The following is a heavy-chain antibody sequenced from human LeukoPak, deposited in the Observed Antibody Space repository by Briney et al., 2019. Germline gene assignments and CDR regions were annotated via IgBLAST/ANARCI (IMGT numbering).Heavy chain of an antibody. D-gene: IGHD5-18*01. CDR2: IYYSGNT. CDR1: GGSITNYY. J-gene: IGHJ4*02. Sequence: SETLSLTCTVSGGSITNYYWSWIRQPPGKGLEYVGYIYYSGNTNYNPSLNSRVTISVDTSKKQFSLRLDSVTAADTAVYYCARGPGSPSGDNYGRPLDYWGQGTLVTVSS. CDR3: ARGPGSPSGDNYGRPLDY. V-gene: IGHV4-59*01.